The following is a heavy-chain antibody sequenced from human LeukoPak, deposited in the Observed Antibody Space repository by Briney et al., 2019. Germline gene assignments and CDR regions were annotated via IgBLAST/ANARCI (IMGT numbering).Heavy chain of an antibody. CDR3: ARAVRIAAREDWFDP. CDR2: ISSNGGST. CDR1: GFTFSSYA. J-gene: IGHJ5*02. V-gene: IGHV3-64*01. D-gene: IGHD6-6*01. Sequence: GGSLRLSCAASGFTFSSYAMHRVRQAPGKGLEYVSAISSNGGSTYYANSVKGRFTISRDNSKNTLYLQMGSLRAEDMAVYYCARAVRIAAREDWFDPWGQGTLVTVSS.